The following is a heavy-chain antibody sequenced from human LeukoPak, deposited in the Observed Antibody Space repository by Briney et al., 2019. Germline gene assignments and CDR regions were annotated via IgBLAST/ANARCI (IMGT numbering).Heavy chain of an antibody. CDR2: IYYSGST. CDR3: ARDTVIYGSGSRDY. Sequence: SETLSLTCTVSGGSISSSSYYWGWIRQPPGKGLEWIGSIYYSGSTYYNPSLKSRVTISVDTSKNQFSLKLSPVTAADTAVYYCARDTVIYGSGSRDYWGQGTLVTVSS. J-gene: IGHJ4*02. D-gene: IGHD3-10*01. V-gene: IGHV4-39*07. CDR1: GGSISSSSYY.